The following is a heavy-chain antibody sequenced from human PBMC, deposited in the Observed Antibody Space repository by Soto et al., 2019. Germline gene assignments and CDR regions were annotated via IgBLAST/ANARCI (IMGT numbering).Heavy chain of an antibody. CDR1: GYTFTSYD. CDR3: ARGMRVAFGGVIAPSYYFDY. V-gene: IGHV1-8*01. J-gene: IGHJ4*02. D-gene: IGHD3-16*02. CDR2: MNPNSGNT. Sequence: QVQLVQSGAEVKKPGASVKVSCKASGYTFTSYDINWVRQATGQGLEWMGWMNPNSGNTGYAQKFQGRVNMTRNTSISTAYMELSSLRSEDTAVYYCARGMRVAFGGVIAPSYYFDYWGQGTLVTVSS.